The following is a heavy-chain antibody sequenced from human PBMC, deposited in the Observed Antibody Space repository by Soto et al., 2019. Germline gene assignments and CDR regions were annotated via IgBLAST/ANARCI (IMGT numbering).Heavy chain of an antibody. CDR3: ARVRIVGAREIDF. D-gene: IGHD1-26*01. V-gene: IGHV1-18*04. CDR2: ISGYNGDI. J-gene: IGHJ4*02. CDR1: GYTFNRHG. Sequence: ASVKVSCKASGYTFNRHGITWVRQAPGQGLEWMGWISGYNGDINYEQKFQGRVTLSSDTLTSTVYLELKSLRFDDTAVYYCARVRIVGAREIDFWGQGALVTVSS.